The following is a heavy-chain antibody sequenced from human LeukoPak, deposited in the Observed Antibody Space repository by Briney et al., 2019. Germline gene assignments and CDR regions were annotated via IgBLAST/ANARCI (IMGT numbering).Heavy chain of an antibody. Sequence: LRLSCAASGFTFSSYEMNWVRQAPGKGLEWIGEINHSGSTNYNPSLKSRVTISVDTSKNQFSLKLSSVTAADTAVYYCARSGRVANAPSVRRSRYCSGGSCYFGDWGQGTLVTVSS. D-gene: IGHD2-15*01. J-gene: IGHJ4*02. V-gene: IGHV4-34*01. CDR3: ARSGRVANAPSVRRSRYCSGGSCYFGD. CDR1: GFTFSSYE. CDR2: INHSGST.